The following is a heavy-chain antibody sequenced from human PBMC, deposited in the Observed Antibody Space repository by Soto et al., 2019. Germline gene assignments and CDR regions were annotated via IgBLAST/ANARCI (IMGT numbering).Heavy chain of an antibody. J-gene: IGHJ4*02. CDR1: GFTFDDYA. CDR2: ISWNGAAT. Sequence: EAQLVESGGGLVQPGRSLRLSCVASGFTFDDYAIHWVRQAPGKGLEWVSGISWNGAATGYADSVKGRFTISRDNAKNSXXXQLSSLRTEDTAIYYCASLPLYGSGFDCWGQGTLVTVSS. D-gene: IGHD3-10*01. V-gene: IGHV3-9*01. CDR3: ASLPLYGSGFDC.